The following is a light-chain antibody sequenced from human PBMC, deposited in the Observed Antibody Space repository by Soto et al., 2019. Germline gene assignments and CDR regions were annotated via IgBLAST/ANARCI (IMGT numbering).Light chain of an antibody. J-gene: IGLJ3*02. Sequence: QSVLTQPASVSGSPGQSITISCTGTSSDVGTYKPVSWYQQYPGKAPKVIIYDDTKRPSGVSSRFSGSKSGNTASLTISGLQADDEADYYCCSFAGSSTSFGGGTKVTVL. V-gene: IGLV2-23*01. CDR1: SSDVGTYKP. CDR2: DDT. CDR3: CSFAGSSTS.